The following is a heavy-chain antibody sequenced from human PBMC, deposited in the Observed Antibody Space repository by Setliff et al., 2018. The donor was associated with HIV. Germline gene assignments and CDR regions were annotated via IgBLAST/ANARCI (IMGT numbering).Heavy chain of an antibody. CDR2: INHIGST. CDR1: GGSFSGYY. D-gene: IGHD3-16*02. V-gene: IGHV4-34*01. J-gene: IGHJ4*02. Sequence: SETLSLTCAVYGGSFSGYYWSWIRQPPGKGLEWIGEINHIGSTNYNPSLKSRVTISVDTSKNQFSLKLSSVTAADTAVYYCARAKLSYYDYVWGSYRLEPPATSFDYWGQGTLVTVSS. CDR3: ARAKLSYYDYVWGSYRLEPPATSFDY.